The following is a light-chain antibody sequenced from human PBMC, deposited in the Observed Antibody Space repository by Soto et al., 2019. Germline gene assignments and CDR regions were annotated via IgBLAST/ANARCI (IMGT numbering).Light chain of an antibody. CDR1: QSVSSN. Sequence: EIVMTQSPATLSVSPGERATLSCRASQSVSSNLAWYQQKPGQAPRLLIYGASTSATGIPARFSGSGSGTEFTLTISSLPSEDVAVYYCQQYNNWPPLTFGRGTKVEIK. CDR2: GAS. V-gene: IGKV3-15*01. J-gene: IGKJ4*01. CDR3: QQYNNWPPLT.